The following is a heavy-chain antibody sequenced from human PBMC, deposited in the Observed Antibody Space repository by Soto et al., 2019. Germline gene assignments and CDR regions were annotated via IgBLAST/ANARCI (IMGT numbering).Heavy chain of an antibody. CDR2: IWYDGSNK. V-gene: IGHV3-33*01. CDR1: GFTFSSYG. D-gene: IGHD2-8*01. J-gene: IGHJ6*02. Sequence: QVQLVESGGGVVQPGRSLRLSCAASGFTFSSYGMHWVRQAPGKGLEWVAVIWYDGSNKYYADSVKGRFTISRDNSKNTLYLQMNSLRAEDTAVYYCARDAYCTNGVCYTRGAVRGMDVWGQGTTVTVSS. CDR3: ARDAYCTNGVCYTRGAVRGMDV.